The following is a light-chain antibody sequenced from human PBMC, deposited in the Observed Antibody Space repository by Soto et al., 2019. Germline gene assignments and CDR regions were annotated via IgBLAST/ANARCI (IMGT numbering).Light chain of an antibody. J-gene: IGKJ1*01. V-gene: IGKV1-5*03. Sequence: RVTRSPATLSGSVGDRVTITCRASQTISSWLAWYQQKPGKAPKLLIYKASTLKSGVPSRFSGSGSGTEFTLTISSLQPDDFATHFCQHDNGYSEAFGQGTKVDIK. CDR3: QHDNGYSEA. CDR2: KAS. CDR1: QTISSW.